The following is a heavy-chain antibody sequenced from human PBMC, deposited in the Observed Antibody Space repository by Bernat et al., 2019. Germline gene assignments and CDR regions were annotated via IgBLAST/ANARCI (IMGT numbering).Heavy chain of an antibody. CDR2: MSSGSSTI. Sequence: EVQLVESGGGLVQPGGSLRLSCVVSGFTFTSYSMNWVRQAPGKGLEWVSYMSSGSSTIYYADSVKGRFTIPRDNGKNSLYLQMNSLRAEDTAVYYCARDIWGSGRGYWGQGTLVTVSS. D-gene: IGHD3-16*01. V-gene: IGHV3-48*01. CDR3: ARDIWGSGRGY. CDR1: GFTFTSYS. J-gene: IGHJ4*02.